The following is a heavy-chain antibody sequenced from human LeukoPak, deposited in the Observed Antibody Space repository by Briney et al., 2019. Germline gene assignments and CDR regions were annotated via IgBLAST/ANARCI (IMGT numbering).Heavy chain of an antibody. D-gene: IGHD6-19*01. V-gene: IGHV1-18*01. CDR2: ISAYNGNT. Sequence: ASVKVSCKASGYTFSSYVIQWVRQAPGQSLEWMGWISAYNGNTNYAQKLQGRVTMTTDTSTSTAYMELRSLRSDDTAVYYCARDRGSGWFEDYWGQGTLVTVSS. CDR1: GYTFSSYV. CDR3: ARDRGSGWFEDY. J-gene: IGHJ4*02.